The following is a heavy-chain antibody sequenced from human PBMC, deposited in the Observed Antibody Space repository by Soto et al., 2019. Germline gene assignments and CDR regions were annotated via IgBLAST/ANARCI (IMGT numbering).Heavy chain of an antibody. J-gene: IGHJ6*02. CDR1: GFTFSSYG. Sequence: GSLRLSCAASGFTFSSYGMHWVRQAPGKGLEWVAVISYDGSNKYYADSVKGRFTISRDNSKNTLYLQMNSLRAEDAAVYYCAKTLSTYYDFWSGRGTYYGMDVWGQGTTVTVSS. CDR3: AKTLSTYYDFWSGRGTYYGMDV. V-gene: IGHV3-30*18. CDR2: ISYDGSNK. D-gene: IGHD3-3*01.